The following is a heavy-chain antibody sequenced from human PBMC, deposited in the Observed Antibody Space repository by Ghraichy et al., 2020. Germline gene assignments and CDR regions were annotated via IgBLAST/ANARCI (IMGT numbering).Heavy chain of an antibody. CDR1: GYSFTSYW. CDR2: IDPSDSYT. CDR3: ARRRGYYGDSHGDSYYYYYMDV. Sequence: GGSLRLSCQGSGYSFTSYWLSWVRQMPGKGLEWMGNIDPSDSYTNYSPSFQGHVTISADKSVGTAYLQWSSLKASDTAMYFCARRRGYYGDSHGDSYYYYYMDVWGKGTTVTVSS. V-gene: IGHV5-10-1*01. D-gene: IGHD4-17*01. J-gene: IGHJ6*03.